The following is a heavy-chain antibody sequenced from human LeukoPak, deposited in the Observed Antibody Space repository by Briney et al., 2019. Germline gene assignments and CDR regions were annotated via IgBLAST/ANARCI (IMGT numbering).Heavy chain of an antibody. CDR2: INYSGTT. V-gene: IGHV4-39*01. J-gene: IGHJ4*02. CDR1: GGAIISDNFY. Sequence: SETLSLTCTVSGGAIISDNFYWGWVRQPPGKGLECGGSINYSGTTYYNPSLRSRLSISVDTSRTQFFLRLNSVTAADTAVYYCGTRFDSWGQGILVTVSS. CDR3: GTRFDS.